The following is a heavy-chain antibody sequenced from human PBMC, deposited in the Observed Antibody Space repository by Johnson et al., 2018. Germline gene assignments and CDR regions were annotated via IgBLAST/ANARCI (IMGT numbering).Heavy chain of an antibody. D-gene: IGHD1-14*01. J-gene: IGHJ6*01. CDR1: GGTFSSYA. Sequence: QVQLQESGAEVKKPGSSVKVSCKASGGTFSSYAITWVRQAPGQGLEWMGGIIPLFGPTHYAQKFQGRVTVTRDTSTSTVYMEVDSLRSEDTAVYYCARARHSNNRYHYGRDGGGEGTPVTVSS. CDR2: IIPLFGPT. CDR3: ARARHSNNRYHYGRDG. V-gene: IGHV1-69*06.